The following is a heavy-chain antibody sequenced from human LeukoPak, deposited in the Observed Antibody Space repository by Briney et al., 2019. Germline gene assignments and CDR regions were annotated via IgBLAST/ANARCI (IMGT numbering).Heavy chain of an antibody. V-gene: IGHV3-74*01. CDR1: GFTFINYW. CDR2: INSDGSST. CDR3: ARDSHLLSYGD. Sequence: PGGSLRLSCAASGFTFINYWMHWVRQAPGKGLVWVSRINSDGSSTSYADSVKGRFTISRDNAKNTLYLQMNSLRAEDTAVYYCARDSHLLSYGDWGQGTLVTVSS. D-gene: IGHD2/OR15-2a*01. J-gene: IGHJ4*02.